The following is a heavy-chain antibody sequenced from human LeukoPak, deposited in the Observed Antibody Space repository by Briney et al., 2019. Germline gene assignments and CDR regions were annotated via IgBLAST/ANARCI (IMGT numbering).Heavy chain of an antibody. V-gene: IGHV1-2*02. CDR2: INPNSGGT. CDR3: ARGDGSYLL. J-gene: IGHJ4*02. CDR1: GYTFTGYY. D-gene: IGHD1-26*01. Sequence: ASVMVSCKASGYTFTGYYIHWVRQAPGQGLEWMGWINPNSGGTNYGQNFQARVIMTRDTSISTAYMELSSLRSDDTAVYYCARGDGSYLLWGQGTLVTVSS.